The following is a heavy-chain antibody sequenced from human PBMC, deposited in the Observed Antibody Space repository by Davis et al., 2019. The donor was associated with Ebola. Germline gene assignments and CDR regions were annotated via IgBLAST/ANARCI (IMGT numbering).Heavy chain of an antibody. CDR1: GFTFSSYA. CDR3: ARDGLELTLDY. D-gene: IGHD1-7*01. V-gene: IGHV3-30-3*01. J-gene: IGHJ4*02. CDR2: ISYDGSNK. Sequence: GGSLRLSCAASGFTFSSYAMHWVRQAPGKGLEWVAVISYDGSNKYYADSVKGRFTISRDNSKNTLYLQMNSLRAEDTAVYYCARDGLELTLDYWGQGTLVTVSS.